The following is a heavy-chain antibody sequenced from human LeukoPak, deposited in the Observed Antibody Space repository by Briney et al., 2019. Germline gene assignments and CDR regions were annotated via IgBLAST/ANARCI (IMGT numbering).Heavy chain of an antibody. D-gene: IGHD6-6*01. CDR2: ISGSGNTK. V-gene: IGHV3-11*01. Sequence: GGALRLSCAASGFTFSHYYMSSIRQAPGKGLEWVSYISGSGNTKSYEAPVNGGFTTTRDNAKDSLYLKMHSLRAADTAVYYCARENEYSSSSDAFDIWGQGKMVTVSS. J-gene: IGHJ3*02. CDR1: GFTFSHYY. CDR3: ARENEYSSSSDAFDI.